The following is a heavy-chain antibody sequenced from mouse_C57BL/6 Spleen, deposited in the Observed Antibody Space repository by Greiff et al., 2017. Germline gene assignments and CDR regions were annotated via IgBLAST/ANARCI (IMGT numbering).Heavy chain of an antibody. CDR1: GYTFTSYW. CDR2: INPSNGGT. D-gene: IGHD2-5*01. J-gene: IGHJ3*01. Sequence: QVQLQQPGTELVKPGASVKLSCKASGYTFTSYWMHWVKQGPGQGLEWIGNINPSNGGTNYNEKFKSKATLAVDKSSSTAYMQLISLTTEDSAVYYCARLYYSNYVGFAYWGQGTLVTVSA. V-gene: IGHV1-53*01. CDR3: ARLYYSNYVGFAY.